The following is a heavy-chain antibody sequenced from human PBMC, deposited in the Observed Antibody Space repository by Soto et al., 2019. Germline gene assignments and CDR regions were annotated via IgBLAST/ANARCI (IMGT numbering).Heavy chain of an antibody. D-gene: IGHD6-19*01. CDR1: GGTFSSYA. CDR3: ARAGEQGLVQRWVWFDP. Sequence: QVQLVQSGAEVKKPGSSVKVSCKASGGTFSSYAISWVRQAPGQGLEWMGGIIPIFGTANYAQKFQGRVTITADKSTSTAYMELRSLRSEDKAVYYCARAGEQGLVQRWVWFDPWGQGTLVTVSS. CDR2: IIPIFGTA. V-gene: IGHV1-69*06. J-gene: IGHJ5*02.